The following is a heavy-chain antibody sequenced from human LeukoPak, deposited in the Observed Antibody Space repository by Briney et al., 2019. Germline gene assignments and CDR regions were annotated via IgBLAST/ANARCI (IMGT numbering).Heavy chain of an antibody. V-gene: IGHV4-4*02. CDR2: IYHSGSS. Sequence: SGTLSLTCAVSGGSINSSNWWSWVRQPPGKGLEWIGEIYHSGSSNYNPSLKGRVTISVDKSNNHFSLKLTSVTAADTALYYCARKRHTVTPGTFDIWGQGTMVTVSS. CDR1: GGSINSSNW. CDR3: ARKRHTVTPGTFDI. D-gene: IGHD4-17*01. J-gene: IGHJ3*02.